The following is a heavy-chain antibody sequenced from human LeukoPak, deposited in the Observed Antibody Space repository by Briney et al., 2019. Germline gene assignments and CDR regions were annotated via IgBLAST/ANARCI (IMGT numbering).Heavy chain of an antibody. CDR2: ISTSGST. V-gene: IGHV4-4*07. CDR1: GDSISSNS. D-gene: IGHD6-13*01. CDR3: ARGSSWFHY. Sequence: SETLSLTCTVSGDSISSNSWTWIRQPAGEGLEWIGRISTSGSTYYNPSLKSRVTMSIDTSKIQFSLRLSSVTAADTAMYYCARGSSWFHYWGQGTLVTVSS. J-gene: IGHJ4*02.